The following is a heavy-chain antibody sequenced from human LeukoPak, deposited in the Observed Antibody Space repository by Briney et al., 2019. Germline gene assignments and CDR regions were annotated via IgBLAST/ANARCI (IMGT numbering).Heavy chain of an antibody. Sequence: GGSLRLSCAASGFTFSSYAMSWVRQAPGKGLEWVAVISYDGSNKYYADSVKGRFTISRDNSKNTLYLQMNSLGAEDTAVYYCAKDGTHTDFDYWGQGTLVTVSS. CDR2: ISYDGSNK. J-gene: IGHJ4*02. V-gene: IGHV3-30*18. D-gene: IGHD1-1*01. CDR1: GFTFSSYA. CDR3: AKDGTHTDFDY.